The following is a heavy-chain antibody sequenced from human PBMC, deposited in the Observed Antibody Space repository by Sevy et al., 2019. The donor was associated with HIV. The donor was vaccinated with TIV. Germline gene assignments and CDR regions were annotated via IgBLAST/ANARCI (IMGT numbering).Heavy chain of an antibody. CDR2: ISNGGSNK. D-gene: IGHD2-2*01. CDR3: AKEYCSSTSCYPNYYYGMDV. Sequence: GGSLRLSCAASGLTFSSYGMHWVRQAPGKGLEWVALISNGGSNKYYADSVKGRFTISRDNSKNTLYLQMNSLRAEDTAVYYCAKEYCSSTSCYPNYYYGMDVWGQGTTVTVSS. CDR1: GLTFSSYG. V-gene: IGHV3-30*18. J-gene: IGHJ6*02.